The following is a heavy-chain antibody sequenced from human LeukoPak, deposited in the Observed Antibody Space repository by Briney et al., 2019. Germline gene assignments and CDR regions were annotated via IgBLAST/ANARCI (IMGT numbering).Heavy chain of an antibody. D-gene: IGHD3-3*01. V-gene: IGHV4-4*07. CDR3: ARDSNDFWCAFSDS. CDR2: VAPSGST. J-gene: IGHJ4*02. Sequence: SETLSLTCSVSGISITSSYWSWIRLPAGKGLEWMGRVAPSGSTMYNPSLNSRITMSLDTSKSQFSLTLTSVTAADTAVYFCARDSNDFWCAFSDSWGQGTLVTVSS. CDR1: GISITSSY.